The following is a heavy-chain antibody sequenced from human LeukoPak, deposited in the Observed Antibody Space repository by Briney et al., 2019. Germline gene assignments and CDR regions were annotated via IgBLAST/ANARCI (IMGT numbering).Heavy chain of an antibody. J-gene: IGHJ6*02. CDR1: GFTFSSYT. Sequence: GGSLRLSCAASGFTFSSYTINWVRQAPGKGLEWVSAISGSGGSTYYADSVKGRFTISRDNSKNTLYLQMNSLRAEDTAVYYCAKAPYGSYYYYYGMDVWGQGTTVTVSS. D-gene: IGHD3-10*01. CDR2: ISGSGGST. V-gene: IGHV3-23*01. CDR3: AKAPYGSYYYYYGMDV.